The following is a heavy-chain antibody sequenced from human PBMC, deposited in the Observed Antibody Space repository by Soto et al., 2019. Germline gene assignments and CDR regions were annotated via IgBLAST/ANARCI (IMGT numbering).Heavy chain of an antibody. D-gene: IGHD2-15*01. Sequence: QVQLVQSGAEVKKPGSSVKGSCKASGGTFSSYTISWVRQAPGQGIEWMGRIIPILGIVNYAQKFQGIVTLTEDKSPSTAYMELSSLRSEDTAVYYCARGHTCSGGSCKGGSGYFDYWGQGTLVTVSS. CDR2: IIPILGIV. CDR1: GGTFSSYT. J-gene: IGHJ4*02. V-gene: IGHV1-69*02. CDR3: ARGHTCSGGSCKGGSGYFDY.